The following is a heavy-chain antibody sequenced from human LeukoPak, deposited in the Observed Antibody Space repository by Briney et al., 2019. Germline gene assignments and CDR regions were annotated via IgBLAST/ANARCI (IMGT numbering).Heavy chain of an antibody. CDR3: AKGWSSNYFSIDA. CDR2: INHNGNVN. J-gene: IGHJ5*02. D-gene: IGHD4-11*01. Sequence: GGSLRLSCAASGFTFSSYWMNWARQAPGKGLEWVASINHNGNVNYYVDSVKGRFTISRDNSKNTLYLQMTGLRVEDTAVYYCAKGWSSNYFSIDAWGQGTLVTVSS. CDR1: GFTFSSYW. V-gene: IGHV3-7*01.